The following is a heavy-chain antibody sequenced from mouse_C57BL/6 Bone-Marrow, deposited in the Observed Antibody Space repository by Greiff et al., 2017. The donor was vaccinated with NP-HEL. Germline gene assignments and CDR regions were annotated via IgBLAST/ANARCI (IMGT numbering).Heavy chain of an antibody. CDR2: IDPSDSYT. J-gene: IGHJ2*01. Sequence: QVQLQQPGAELVMPGASVKLSCKASGYTFTSYWMHWVKQRPGQGLEWIGEIDPSDSYTNYTQKFKGKSTLTVDKSSSTAYMQLSSLTSEDSAVYYCAREDYGYYFDYWGQGTTLTVSS. D-gene: IGHD1-1*01. V-gene: IGHV1-69*01. CDR3: AREDYGYYFDY. CDR1: GYTFTSYW.